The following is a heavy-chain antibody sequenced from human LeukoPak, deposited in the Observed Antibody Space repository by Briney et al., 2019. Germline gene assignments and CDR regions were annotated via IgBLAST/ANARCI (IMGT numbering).Heavy chain of an antibody. CDR1: GFTFCTYS. Sequence: PGGALRLSCSASGFTFCTYSMGWVPQAPGKGLEWVSFISGCGSYIYYADSVKGGFTISRDKAKNSLFLQMTSVRAEDTAVYSCARAVDASSWYDFWGQGTLVTVSS. CDR2: ISGCGSYI. V-gene: IGHV3-21*01. J-gene: IGHJ4*02. D-gene: IGHD6-13*01. CDR3: ARAVDASSWYDF.